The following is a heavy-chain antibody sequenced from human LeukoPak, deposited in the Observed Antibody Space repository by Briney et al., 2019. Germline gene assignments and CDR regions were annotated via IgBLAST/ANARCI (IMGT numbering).Heavy chain of an antibody. D-gene: IGHD3-22*01. CDR2: IYYSGST. CDR3: AREAIYDSSGYYHEPNFDY. Sequence: PSETLSLTCTVSGGSVSSGSYYWCWIRQPPGKGLEWIGYIYYSGSTNYNPSLKSRVTISVDTTKNQFSLKLSSVTAADTAVYYCAREAIYDSSGYYHEPNFDYWGQGTLVTVSS. CDR1: GGSVSSGSYY. V-gene: IGHV4-61*01. J-gene: IGHJ4*02.